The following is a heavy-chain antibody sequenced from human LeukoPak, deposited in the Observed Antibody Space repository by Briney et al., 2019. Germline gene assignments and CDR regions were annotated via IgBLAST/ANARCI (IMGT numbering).Heavy chain of an antibody. CDR3: ARSRGDYDILTGYYSLYYFDY. J-gene: IGHJ4*02. V-gene: IGHV4-34*01. D-gene: IGHD3-9*01. CDR1: GGSISGYY. Sequence: SETLSLTCAVYGGSISGYYWSWIRQPPGKGLEWIGDINHSGSTNYNPSLKSRVTISVDTSKNQFSLKLSSVTAADTAVYYCARSRGDYDILTGYYSLYYFDYWGQGTLVTVSS. CDR2: INHSGST.